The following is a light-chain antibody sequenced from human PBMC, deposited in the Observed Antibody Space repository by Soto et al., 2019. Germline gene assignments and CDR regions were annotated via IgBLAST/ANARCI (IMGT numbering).Light chain of an antibody. CDR2: TAS. CDR3: QQYNVYPYT. V-gene: IGKV1-5*03. J-gene: IGKJ2*01. CDR1: ESIKTW. Sequence: DIQMTQSPSTLSASVGDRVTITCRASESIKTWLAWYQQRPGKAPNLLIYTASSLQSGVSSRFSGSGSGTEFTLIISSLQPDDSATYYCQQYNVYPYTFGQGTKVQI.